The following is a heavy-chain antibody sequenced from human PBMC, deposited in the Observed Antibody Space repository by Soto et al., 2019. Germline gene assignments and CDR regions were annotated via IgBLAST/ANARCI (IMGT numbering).Heavy chain of an antibody. CDR3: ARGGAVVVPGAVDRHNWFDP. Sequence: QVQLVKSGAEVKKPGSSVKVSCEASGGTFSSYSFSWVRQAPGQGLEWMGRVIPILGMANYAQKFQGRVTITADKSTSTVYMELSSLRSEDTAVYYCARGGAVVVPGAVDRHNWFDPWGQGTLVTVSS. CDR2: VIPILGMA. V-gene: IGHV1-69*02. CDR1: GGTFSSYS. J-gene: IGHJ5*02. D-gene: IGHD2-2*01.